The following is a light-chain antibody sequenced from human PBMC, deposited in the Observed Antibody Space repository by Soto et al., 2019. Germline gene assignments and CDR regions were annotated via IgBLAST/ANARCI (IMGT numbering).Light chain of an antibody. CDR1: QTISYN. Sequence: EIVMTQSPVTLSLSPGERATLSCRASQTISYNLAWYQQKPGQAPRLLINGASTRATGIPARFSGTGSGTEYTLTISSLQSEDFGVYFCQQYNYWPPVTFGGGTRVDIK. CDR2: GAS. J-gene: IGKJ4*01. V-gene: IGKV3-15*01. CDR3: QQYNYWPPVT.